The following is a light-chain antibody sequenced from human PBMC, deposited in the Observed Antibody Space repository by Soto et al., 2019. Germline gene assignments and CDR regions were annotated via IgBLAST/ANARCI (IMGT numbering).Light chain of an antibody. J-gene: IGKJ5*01. CDR2: IAS. CDR1: QGIRSY. CDR3: QQANSFPIT. Sequence: IQLTQSPSSLSASVGDRVAITCRASQGIRSYLAWYQQKPGEAPKLLISIASILQSGVPSRFSGSGSGTDFTLTISSLQPEDFATYYCQQANSFPITFGQGTRLEIK. V-gene: IGKV1-9*01.